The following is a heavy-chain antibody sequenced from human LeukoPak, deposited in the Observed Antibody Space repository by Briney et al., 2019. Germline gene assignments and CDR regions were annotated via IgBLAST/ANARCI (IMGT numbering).Heavy chain of an antibody. CDR1: GFTFSSYA. Sequence: GGSLRLSCAASGFTFSSYAMHWVRQAPGKGLEWVAVISYDGSNKYYADSVKGRFTISRDNSKNTLYLQMNSLRAEDTAVYYCARDHLSPHQYYYYGMDVWGQGTTVTVSS. CDR2: ISYDGSNK. J-gene: IGHJ6*02. V-gene: IGHV3-30-3*01. CDR3: ARDHLSPHQYYYYGMDV.